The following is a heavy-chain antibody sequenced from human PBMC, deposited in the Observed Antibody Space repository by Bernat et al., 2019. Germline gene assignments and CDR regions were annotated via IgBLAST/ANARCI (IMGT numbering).Heavy chain of an antibody. D-gene: IGHD4-23*01. CDR1: KFTFSSYG. Sequence: QVQLVESGGGVVQPGRSLRLSCEASKFTFSSYGMHWVRQAPGKGLEWVAVIWHDGSNDNYADSVKGRFTISRDNSKNTLYLQMNSLRAEDTAVYYCARVSLYGGPASAMDVWGQGTTVTVSS. CDR2: IWHDGSND. J-gene: IGHJ6*02. CDR3: ARVSLYGGPASAMDV. V-gene: IGHV3-33*01.